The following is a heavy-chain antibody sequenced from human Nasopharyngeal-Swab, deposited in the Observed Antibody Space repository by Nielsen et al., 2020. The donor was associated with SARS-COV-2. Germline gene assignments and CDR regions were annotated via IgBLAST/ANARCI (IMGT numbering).Heavy chain of an antibody. CDR3: ARGGVADKSEGIDY. V-gene: IGHV1-18*01. Sequence: ASVKVSCKACVYTFNSYGISWVRQAPGQGLEWMGWISAYNGNTNYAQKLQGRVTMTTDTSTSTAYMELRSLRSDDTAVYYCARGGVADKSEGIDYWGQGTLVTVSS. D-gene: IGHD2-15*01. CDR1: VYTFNSYG. J-gene: IGHJ4*02. CDR2: ISAYNGNT.